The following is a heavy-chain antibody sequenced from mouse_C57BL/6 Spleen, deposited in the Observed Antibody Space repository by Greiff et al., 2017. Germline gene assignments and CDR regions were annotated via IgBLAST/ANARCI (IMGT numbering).Heavy chain of an antibody. D-gene: IGHD2-12*01. CDR2: IYPGDGDT. Sequence: VQLQQSGPELVKPGASVKISCKASGYAFTSSWMNWVKQRPGKGLEWIGRIYPGDGDTNYNGKFKGKATLTADKSSSTAYMQLSSLTSEDSAVYFCARSILWYFDVWGPGTTLTVSS. J-gene: IGHJ1*01. CDR1: GYAFTSSW. CDR3: ARSILWYFDV. V-gene: IGHV1-82*01.